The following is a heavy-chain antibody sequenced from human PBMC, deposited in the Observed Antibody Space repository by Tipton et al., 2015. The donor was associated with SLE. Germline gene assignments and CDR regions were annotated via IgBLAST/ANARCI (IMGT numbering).Heavy chain of an antibody. J-gene: IGHJ2*01. V-gene: IGHV6-1*01. D-gene: IGHD6-19*01. CDR2: TYYRSKWYN. CDR3: AKDRALRQWLGDWYFDL. Sequence: GLVKPSQTLSLTCAISGDSVSSNSAAWNWIRQSPSRGLEWLGRTYYRSKWYNDYALSVTSRIAINADTSNNQFSLQLKYVTPEDTAVYYCAKDRALRQWLGDWYFDLWGRGTLVTVSS. CDR1: GDSVSSNSAA.